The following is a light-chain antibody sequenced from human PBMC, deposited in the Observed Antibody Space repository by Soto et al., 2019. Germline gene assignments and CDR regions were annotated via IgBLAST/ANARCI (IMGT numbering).Light chain of an antibody. Sequence: QIKKSQSSLSASVGKRVTITCRASQSISIYLNWYQQRPGKAPMLLIHAASSLQSGVPSRFGCSGSGTYFTLTMCSLQPEDSATYYCEQSYSTPTFGGGTKVDIK. CDR3: EQSYSTPT. V-gene: IGKV1-39*01. J-gene: IGKJ4*01. CDR1: QSISIY. CDR2: AAS.